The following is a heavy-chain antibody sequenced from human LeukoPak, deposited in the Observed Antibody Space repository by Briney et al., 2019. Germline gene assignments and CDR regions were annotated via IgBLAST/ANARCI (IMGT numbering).Heavy chain of an antibody. D-gene: IGHD2-2*03. V-gene: IGHV3-66*01. J-gene: IGHJ6*03. CDR1: GFTFSSYG. CDR3: ARDGSYYYYYYYMDV. Sequence: PGGSLRLSCAASGFTFSSYGMSWVRQAPGKGLEWVSVIYSGGSTYYADSVKGRFTISRDNSKNTLYLQMNSLRAEDTAVYYCARDGSYYYYYYYMDVWGKGTTVTVSS. CDR2: IYSGGST.